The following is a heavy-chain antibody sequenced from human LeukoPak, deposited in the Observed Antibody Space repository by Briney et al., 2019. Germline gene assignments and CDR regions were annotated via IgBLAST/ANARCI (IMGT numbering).Heavy chain of an antibody. Sequence: GGSLRLSCAASGFTFDDFAMHWVRHAPGKGLEWVSGITWNSGNTDYADSVKGRFTISRDNAKNSLYLQMNSLSAEDTALYYCVRRGLSVRNAFGIWGQGTMVTVSS. CDR3: VRRGLSVRNAFGI. D-gene: IGHD3-22*01. CDR1: GFTFDDFA. V-gene: IGHV3-9*01. J-gene: IGHJ3*02. CDR2: ITWNSGNT.